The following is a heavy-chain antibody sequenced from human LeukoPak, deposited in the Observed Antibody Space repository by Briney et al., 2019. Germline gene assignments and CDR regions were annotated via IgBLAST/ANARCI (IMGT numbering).Heavy chain of an antibody. D-gene: IGHD1-7*01. V-gene: IGHV3-7*01. CDR3: VKAQNFRPSAFFDS. CDR1: GFTFSNYW. J-gene: IGHJ4*02. Sequence: GGSLRLSCAASGFTFSNYWMSWVRQAPGQGPEWVANIKEDGRETYYLDSVEGRFTISRDNAKNSLDLQMNSLRVEDTAVYHCVKAQNFRPSAFFDSWGQGTLVTVSS. CDR2: IKEDGRET.